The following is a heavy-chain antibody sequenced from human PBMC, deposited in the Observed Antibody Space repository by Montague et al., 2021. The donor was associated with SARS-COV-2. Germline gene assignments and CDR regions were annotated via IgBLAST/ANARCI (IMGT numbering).Heavy chain of an antibody. J-gene: IGHJ5*02. CDR2: INHSGST. Sequence: SETLSLTCAVYGGSFSGYYWSWIRQPLGKGLEWIGEINHSGSTNYNPSLKSRVTISVDTSKNQFSLKLSSVTAADTAVYYCARSGYSSSWYGFRSWFDPWGQGTLVTVSS. D-gene: IGHD6-13*01. V-gene: IGHV4-34*01. CDR1: GGSFSGYY. CDR3: ARSGYSSSWYGFRSWFDP.